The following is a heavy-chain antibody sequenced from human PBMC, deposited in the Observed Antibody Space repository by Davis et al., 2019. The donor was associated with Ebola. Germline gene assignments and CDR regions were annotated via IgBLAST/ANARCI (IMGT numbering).Heavy chain of an antibody. CDR1: GYTFSSFA. CDR3: ARDGKDYYDSSGYYYYGMDV. D-gene: IGHD3-22*01. J-gene: IGHJ6*02. V-gene: IGHV1-3*01. Sequence: ASVKVSCKASGYTFSSFAIHWVRQAPGQRLEWMGWINADSGNTKYSQKFQGRVTITRDTSANIAYMELSSLRSEDTAVYYCARDGKDYYDSSGYYYYGMDVWGQGTTVTVSS. CDR2: INADSGNT.